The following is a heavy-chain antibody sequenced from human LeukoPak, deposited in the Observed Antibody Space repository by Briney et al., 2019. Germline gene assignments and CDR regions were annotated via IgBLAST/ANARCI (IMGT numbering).Heavy chain of an antibody. CDR3: ARGSISGTTLFDY. D-gene: IGHD1-7*01. J-gene: IGHJ4*02. CDR2: IYYSGST. V-gene: IGHV4-30-4*01. Sequence: SQTLSLTCTVSGGSISSGDYYWGWIRHPPGKGLEWIGYIYYSGSTYYNPSLKSRVTISVDTSKNQFSLKLSSVTAADTAVYYCARGSISGTTLFDYWGQGTLVTVSS. CDR1: GGSISSGDYY.